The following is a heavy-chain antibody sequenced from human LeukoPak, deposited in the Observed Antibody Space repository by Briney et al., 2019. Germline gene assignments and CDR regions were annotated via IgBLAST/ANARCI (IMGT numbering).Heavy chain of an antibody. D-gene: IGHD2-2*01. CDR1: GFTFSSYG. CDR3: AKTPYCSSTGCSTYYYYMDV. Sequence: GGSLRLSCAASGFTFSSYGMHWVRQAPGTGLEWVAFIRYDGSNKYYADSVKGRFTISRDNSKNTLYLQMNSLRAEDTAVYYCAKTPYCSSTGCSTYYYYMDVWGKGTTVTVSS. J-gene: IGHJ6*03. CDR2: IRYDGSNK. V-gene: IGHV3-30*02.